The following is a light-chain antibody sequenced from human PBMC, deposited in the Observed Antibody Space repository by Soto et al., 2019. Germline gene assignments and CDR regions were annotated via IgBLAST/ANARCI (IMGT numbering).Light chain of an antibody. CDR2: KIS. V-gene: IGKV2-24*01. Sequence: DIVMTQTPLSSPVTLGQPASISCRSSQSLVHSDGNTYLSWVLQRPGQPPRLLMYKISNRFSGVPDRFSGSGTGTDFTLRISRVEDGDVGVYYCMRATQFPHTFGQGTKLEIK. CDR1: QSLVHSDGNTY. J-gene: IGKJ2*01. CDR3: MRATQFPHT.